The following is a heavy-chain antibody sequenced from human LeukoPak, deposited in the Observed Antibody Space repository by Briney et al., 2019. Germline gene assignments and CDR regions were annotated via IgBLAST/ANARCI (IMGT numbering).Heavy chain of an antibody. CDR2: ITGSGSST. CDR3: AKSRARREGSSGSIDY. V-gene: IGHV3-23*01. CDR1: GFTFSSYA. Sequence: GSLRLSCAASGFTFSSYAMSWVRQAPGKGLEWVSAITGSGSSTYSADSVKGRFTISRDNSKNTLYLQMNSLRAEDTAVYYCAKSRARREGSSGSIDYWGQGTLVTVSS. D-gene: IGHD3-22*01. J-gene: IGHJ4*02.